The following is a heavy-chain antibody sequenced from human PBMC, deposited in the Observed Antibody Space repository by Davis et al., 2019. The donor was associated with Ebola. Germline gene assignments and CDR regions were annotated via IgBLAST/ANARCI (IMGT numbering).Heavy chain of an antibody. J-gene: IGHJ4*02. Sequence: PGGSLRLSCAASGFTFSSYGMHWVRQAPGKGLEWVAVIWYDGSNKYYADSVKGRFTISRDNSKNTLYLQMNSLRAEDTAVYYCARVQQRQWLASDYWGQGTLVTVSS. CDR1: GFTFSSYG. CDR3: ARVQQRQWLASDY. V-gene: IGHV3-33*01. CDR2: IWYDGSNK. D-gene: IGHD6-19*01.